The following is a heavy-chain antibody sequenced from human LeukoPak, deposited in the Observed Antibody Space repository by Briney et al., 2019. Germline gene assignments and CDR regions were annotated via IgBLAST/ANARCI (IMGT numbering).Heavy chain of an antibody. J-gene: IGHJ6*04. V-gene: IGHV4-61*01. CDR3: ARSAAAGYYHGMDV. CDR1: GGSVSSGSYY. D-gene: IGHD6-13*01. Sequence: SETLSLTCTVSGGSVSSGSYYWSWIRQPPGKGLEWIGYIYYSGSTNYNPSLKSRVTISVDTSKNQFSLKLSSVTAADTAVYYCARSAAAGYYHGMDVWGKGTTVTVSS. CDR2: IYYSGST.